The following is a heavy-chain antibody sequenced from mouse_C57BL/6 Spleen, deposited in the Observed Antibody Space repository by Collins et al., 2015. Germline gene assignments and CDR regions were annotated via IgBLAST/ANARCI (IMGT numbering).Heavy chain of an antibody. V-gene: IGHV1-62-2*01. CDR3: ARHGFITTPYYFDY. CDR2: FYPGSGSI. D-gene: IGHD1-1*01. J-gene: IGHJ2*01. Sequence: TQRSGQGLERIGWFYPGSGSIKYNEKFKDKATLTADKSSSTVYMELSRLTSEDSAVYFCARHGFITTPYYFDYWGQGTTLTVSS.